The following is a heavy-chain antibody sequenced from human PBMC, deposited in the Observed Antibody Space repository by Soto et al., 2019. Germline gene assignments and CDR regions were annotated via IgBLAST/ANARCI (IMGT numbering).Heavy chain of an antibody. CDR3: AKAAGHYYGSGGSDAFDI. CDR1: GFTFSSYA. V-gene: IGHV3-23*01. D-gene: IGHD3-10*01. CDR2: ISGSGGST. J-gene: IGHJ3*02. Sequence: EVQLLESGGGLVQPGGSLRLSCAASGFTFSSYAMSWVRQAPGKGLEWVSAISGSGGSTYYADSVKGGFTISSDNSKNTLYLQMNSLRAADTAVYYCAKAAGHYYGSGGSDAFDICGQGTMFTVSS.